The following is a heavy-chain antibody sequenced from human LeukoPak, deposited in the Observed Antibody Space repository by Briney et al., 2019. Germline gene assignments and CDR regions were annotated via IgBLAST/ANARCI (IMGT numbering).Heavy chain of an antibody. CDR2: INPNSGGT. J-gene: IGHJ5*02. D-gene: IGHD2-21*02. CDR1: GYTFTGYH. CDR3: ARDYCGGDCYGLNNWFDP. V-gene: IGHV1-2*02. Sequence: GASVKVSCKASGYTFTGYHMHWVRQAPGQGLEWMGWINPNSGGTNYAQKFQGRVTMTRDTSISTAYMELSRLRSDDTAVYYCARDYCGGDCYGLNNWFDPWGQGTLVTVSS.